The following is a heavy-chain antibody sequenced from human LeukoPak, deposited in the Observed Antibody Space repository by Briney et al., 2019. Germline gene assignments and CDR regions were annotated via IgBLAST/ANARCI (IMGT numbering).Heavy chain of an antibody. D-gene: IGHD5-12*01. V-gene: IGHV3-23*01. CDR3: ARVYSGYDFGGWFDP. Sequence: GGSLRLSCAASGFTFSSYAMNWVRQAPGKGLEWVSAISGSGGSTYYADSVKGRFTISRDNSKNTPYLQMNSLRAEDTAVYYCARVYSGYDFGGWFDPWGQGTLVTVSS. CDR1: GFTFSSYA. CDR2: ISGSGGST. J-gene: IGHJ5*02.